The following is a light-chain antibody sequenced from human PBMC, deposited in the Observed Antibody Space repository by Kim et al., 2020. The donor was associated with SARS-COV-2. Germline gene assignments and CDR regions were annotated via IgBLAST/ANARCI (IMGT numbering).Light chain of an antibody. V-gene: IGKV1-39*01. CDR1: QRISSY. J-gene: IGKJ4*01. Sequence: DIQMTQSPSSLSASVGDRVTITCRASQRISSYLNWYQQQPGKAPKLLIYAASSLQSGVQSRFSGSGSGTDFTLTISSLQPEDFATYYCQQSFTTPLLTFGGGTKVDIK. CDR3: QQSFTTPLLT. CDR2: AAS.